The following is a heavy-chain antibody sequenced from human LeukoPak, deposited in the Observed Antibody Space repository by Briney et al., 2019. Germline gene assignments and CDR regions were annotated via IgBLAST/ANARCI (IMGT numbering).Heavy chain of an antibody. CDR3: ARSMVGEWLFLALDI. D-gene: IGHD3-3*01. CDR2: ISSSSSYI. V-gene: IGHV3-21*01. Sequence: PGGSVRLSCAASGFTFSSHTINWVRQAPGKGLEWVSSISSSSSYIYYADSVKGRLTISRDNAKNSLYLQMNSLRVEDTAVYYCARSMVGEWLFLALDIWGQGTKVTVSS. CDR1: GFTFSSHT. J-gene: IGHJ3*02.